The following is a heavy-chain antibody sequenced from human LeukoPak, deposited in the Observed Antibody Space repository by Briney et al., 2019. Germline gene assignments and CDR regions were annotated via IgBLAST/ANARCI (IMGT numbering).Heavy chain of an antibody. D-gene: IGHD2-2*01. Sequence: SETLSLTCTVSGGSISSGGYYWSWIRQHPGKGLEWIGYIYYSGSTYYNPSLKSRVTISVDTSKNQFSLKLSSVTAADTAVYYCARGGTSSLLYWFDPWGQGTLVTVSS. CDR2: IYYSGST. J-gene: IGHJ5*02. CDR1: GGSISSGGYY. V-gene: IGHV4-31*03. CDR3: ARGGTSSLLYWFDP.